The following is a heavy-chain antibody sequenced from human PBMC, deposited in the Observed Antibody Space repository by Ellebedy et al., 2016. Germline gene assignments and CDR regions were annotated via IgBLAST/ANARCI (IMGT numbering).Heavy chain of an antibody. V-gene: IGHV3-11*05. J-gene: IGHJ4*02. CDR1: GFTFSDYY. CDR3: ARDQPEDYYDSSGIGYYFDY. CDR2: ISGSGTYT. D-gene: IGHD3-22*01. Sequence: GGSLRLSXTASGFTFSDYYMSWIRQAPGKGLEWVSYISGSGTYTNYADSVKGRFTISRDNAKNSLYLQMYSLRAEDTAVYYCARDQPEDYYDSSGIGYYFDYWGQGTLVTVSS.